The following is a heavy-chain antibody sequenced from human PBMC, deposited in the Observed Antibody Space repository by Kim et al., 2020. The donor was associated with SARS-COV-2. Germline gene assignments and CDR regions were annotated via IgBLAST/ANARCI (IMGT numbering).Heavy chain of an antibody. J-gene: IGHJ5*02. D-gene: IGHD4-17*01. CDR2: INAANGKA. CDR1: GYTLPGYA. V-gene: IGHV1-3*01. Sequence: ASVKVSCKASGYTLPGYALHWVRLAPGQRLEWMGWINAANGKATYSQKFQGRVSITTDTSATTAYLELVSLRSEDTAMYFCANSSIGTGYGDHVNYFDPW. CDR3: ANSSIGTGYGDHVNYFDP.